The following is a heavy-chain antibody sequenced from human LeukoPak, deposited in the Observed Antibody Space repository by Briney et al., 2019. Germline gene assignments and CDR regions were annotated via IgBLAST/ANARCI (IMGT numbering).Heavy chain of an antibody. V-gene: IGHV4-59*08. D-gene: IGHD1-26*01. CDR1: GGSISSYY. CDR2: IYYSGST. J-gene: IGHJ4*02. CDR3: ARTSGSYWVYFDY. Sequence: SETLSLTCTVSGGSISSYYWSWIRQPAGKGLEWIGYIYYSGSTNYSPSLKSRVTISVDTSKNQFSLKLSSVTAADTAVYYCARTSGSYWVYFDYWGQGTLVTVSS.